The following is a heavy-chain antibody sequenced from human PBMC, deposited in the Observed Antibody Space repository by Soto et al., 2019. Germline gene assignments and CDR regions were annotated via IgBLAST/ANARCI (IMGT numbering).Heavy chain of an antibody. CDR3: AREQDSSGYYYYGMDV. J-gene: IGHJ6*02. V-gene: IGHV3-30*03. D-gene: IGHD3-22*01. CDR2: ISYDGSNK. CDR1: GFTFSGYG. Sequence: QVQLVESGGGVVQPGRSLRLSCAASGFTFSGYGMHWVRQAPGKGLEWVAVISYDGSNKYYADSVKGRFTISRDNSKNTLYLQMNSLRAEDTAVYYCAREQDSSGYYYYGMDVWGQGTTVTVSS.